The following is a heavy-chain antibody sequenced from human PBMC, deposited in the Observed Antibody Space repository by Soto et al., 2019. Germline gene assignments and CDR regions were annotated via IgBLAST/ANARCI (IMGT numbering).Heavy chain of an antibody. CDR2: IIPMFPTA. CDR1: GGTFSNHA. J-gene: IGHJ6*02. V-gene: IGHV1-69*06. D-gene: IGHD2-2*01. CDR3: AILGANVVVPYGMDV. Sequence: GASVKVSCKASGGTFSNHAISWVRQAPGQGLEWVGGIIPMFPTADYAQRFQGRVTITADKSTSTAYMELSSLRSEDTAVYYCAILGANVVVPYGMDVWGQGTTVTVSS.